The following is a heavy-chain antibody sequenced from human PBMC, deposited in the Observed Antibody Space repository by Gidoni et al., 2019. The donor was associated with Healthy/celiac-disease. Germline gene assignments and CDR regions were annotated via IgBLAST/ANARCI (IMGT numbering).Heavy chain of an antibody. Sequence: QLQLQESGPGLVKPSETLSLTCTVSGGSISSSSDYWGWIRQPPGKGLEWIGSIYYSGRTYYNPSLKIRVTISVDTSKNQFSLKLSSVTAADTAVYYCARQPDYGGNSDYFDYWGQGTLVTVSS. J-gene: IGHJ4*02. D-gene: IGHD4-17*01. V-gene: IGHV4-39*01. CDR3: ARQPDYGGNSDYFDY. CDR1: GGSISSSSDY. CDR2: IYYSGRT.